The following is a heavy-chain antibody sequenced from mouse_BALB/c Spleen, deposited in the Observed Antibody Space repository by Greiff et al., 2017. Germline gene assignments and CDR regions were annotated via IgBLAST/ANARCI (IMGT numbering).Heavy chain of an antibody. CDR2: INPSTGYT. CDR1: GYTFTSYW. D-gene: IGHD4-1*01. Sequence: VQLHQSGAELAKPGASVKMSCKASGYTFTSYWMHWVKQRPGQGLEWIGYINPSTGYTEYNQKFKDKATLTADKSSSTAYMQLSSLTSEDSAVYYCARSRQLTGTFAYWGQGTLVTVSA. V-gene: IGHV1-7*01. CDR3: ARSRQLTGTFAY. J-gene: IGHJ3*01.